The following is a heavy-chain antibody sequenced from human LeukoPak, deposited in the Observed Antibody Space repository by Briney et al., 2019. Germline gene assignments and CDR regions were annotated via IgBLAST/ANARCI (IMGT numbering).Heavy chain of an antibody. CDR1: GGSFSSRPYY. J-gene: IGHJ5*02. D-gene: IGHD5-12*01. V-gene: IGHV4-61*02. Sequence: SETLSLTCTVPGGSFSSRPYYWSWIRQPAGKGLEWIGRIYTSGDTDYNPSLKSRVSISVDTSKNQFSLKLSSLTASDTAVYYCARVGPYIEVDPWGQGTLVIVSS. CDR2: IYTSGDT. CDR3: ARVGPYIEVDP.